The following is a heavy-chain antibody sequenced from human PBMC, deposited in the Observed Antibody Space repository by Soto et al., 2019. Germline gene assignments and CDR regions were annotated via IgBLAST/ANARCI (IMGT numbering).Heavy chain of an antibody. D-gene: IGHD2-2*01. Sequence: ASVKVSCKTSGYTFTNYVIHWVRQAPGQRLEWMGWINSGNGNTRHSQKFQGRVTITSDTSASTAYMDLSSLTSEGTAVYFCARGCSSTSCYGLFDYWGQGTLVTVSS. V-gene: IGHV1-3*04. CDR1: GYTFTNYV. CDR3: ARGCSSTSCYGLFDY. CDR2: INSGNGNT. J-gene: IGHJ4*02.